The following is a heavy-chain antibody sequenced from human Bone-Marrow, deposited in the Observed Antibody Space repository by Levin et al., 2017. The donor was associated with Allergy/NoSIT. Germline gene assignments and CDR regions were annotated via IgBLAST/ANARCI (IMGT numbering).Heavy chain of an antibody. J-gene: IGHJ6*02. CDR2: IYWDDDT. V-gene: IGHV2-5*02. D-gene: IGHD3-3*01. CDR3: AHSVTEEGADYHLYSGLDV. CDR1: GFSLDTTGVG. Sequence: SGPTLVKPTQTLTLTCAFSGFSLDTTGVGVGWIRQPPGKALEWLALIYWDDDTHFSPSLKNRVTITRDTPKNQVVLTLTNMGPLDTGTYDCAHSVTEEGADYHLYSGLDVWGQGTTVIVSS.